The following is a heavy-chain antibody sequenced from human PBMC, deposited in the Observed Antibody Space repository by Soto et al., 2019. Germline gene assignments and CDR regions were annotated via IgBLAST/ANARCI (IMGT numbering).Heavy chain of an antibody. V-gene: IGHV4-4*02. CDR2: VYHSGGT. Sequence: QVQLQESGPGLVKPSGTLSLTCVVSGGSISSSNWWSWVRQPPGMGLEWIGEVYHSGGTNYNPSLKSRVTMSVDKSKNQFSLELTSVTAADTAVYYCARDQNDDSVKNSWFDPWGQGTLVTVSS. D-gene: IGHD4-17*01. CDR1: GGSISSSNW. CDR3: ARDQNDDSVKNSWFDP. J-gene: IGHJ5*02.